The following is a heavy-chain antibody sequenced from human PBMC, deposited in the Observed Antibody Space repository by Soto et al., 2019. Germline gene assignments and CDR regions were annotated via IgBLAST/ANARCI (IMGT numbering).Heavy chain of an antibody. CDR2: INHSGST. V-gene: IGHV4-34*01. D-gene: IGHD2-15*01. CDR1: GGSFSGYY. J-gene: IGHJ6*04. CDR3: AKNLGYCSGGSCPRPMDV. Sequence: SETLSLTCAVYGGSFSGYYWSWIRQPPGKGLEWIGEINHSGSTNYNPSLKSRVTISVDTSKNQFSLKLSSVTAADTAVYYCAKNLGYCSGGSCPRPMDVWGKGTTVTVSS.